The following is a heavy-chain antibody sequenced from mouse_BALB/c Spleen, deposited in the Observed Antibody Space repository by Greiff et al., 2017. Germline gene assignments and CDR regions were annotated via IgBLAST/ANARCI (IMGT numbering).Heavy chain of an antibody. CDR1: GYTFTSYW. V-gene: IGHV1-69*02. Sequence: QVQLQQPGAELVRPGASVKLSCKASGYTFTSYWINWVKQRPGQGLEWIGNIYPSDSYTNYNQKFKDKATLTVDKSSSTAYMQLSSPTSEDSAVYYCTREYYGSPCFDYWGQGTTLTVSS. J-gene: IGHJ2*01. D-gene: IGHD1-1*01. CDR2: IYPSDSYT. CDR3: TREYYGSPCFDY.